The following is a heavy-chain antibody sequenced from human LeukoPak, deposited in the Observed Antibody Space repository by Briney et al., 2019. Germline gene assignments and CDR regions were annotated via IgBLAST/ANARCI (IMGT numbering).Heavy chain of an antibody. J-gene: IGHJ6*03. CDR2: IYTRGST. CDR3: AREVGYCSSTSCLWGHYYYYYYMDV. D-gene: IGHD2-2*01. V-gene: IGHV4-61*02. CDR1: GGSISSGSYC. Sequence: SQTRSLTCTVAGGSISSGSYCWSWILQPAWKGLEWIGRIYTRGSTNYNPSVKSRVTISVDTSKNQFPLKLSSVTAADTAVYYCAREVGYCSSTSCLWGHYYYYYYMDVWGKGTTVTVSS.